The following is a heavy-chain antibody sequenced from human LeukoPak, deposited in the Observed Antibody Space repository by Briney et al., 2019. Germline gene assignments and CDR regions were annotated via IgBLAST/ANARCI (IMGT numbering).Heavy chain of an antibody. CDR3: ARDYYGSANYFDY. CDR1: GGSISSGDYY. D-gene: IGHD3-10*01. Sequence: SETLSLTCTVSGGSISSGDYYWSWIRQPPGKGLEWIGYIYYSGSTYYNPSLKSRVTISVDTSKNQFSLKLSSVTAADTAVYYCARDYYGSANYFDYWGLGTLVTVSS. V-gene: IGHV4-30-4*01. CDR2: IYYSGST. J-gene: IGHJ4*02.